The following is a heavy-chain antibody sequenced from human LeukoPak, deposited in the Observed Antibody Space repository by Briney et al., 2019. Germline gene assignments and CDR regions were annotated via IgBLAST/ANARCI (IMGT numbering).Heavy chain of an antibody. CDR2: ISYDGSNK. Sequence: PGRSLRLSCAASGFTFSSYGMHWVRQAPGKGLEWVAVISYDGSNKYYADSVKGRFTISRDNSKNSLYLQMNSLRAEDTAVYYCARDERITFGGVIVIENYYYGMDVWGQGTTVTVSS. CDR3: ARDERITFGGVIVIENYYYGMDV. V-gene: IGHV3-30*03. D-gene: IGHD3-16*02. CDR1: GFTFSSYG. J-gene: IGHJ6*02.